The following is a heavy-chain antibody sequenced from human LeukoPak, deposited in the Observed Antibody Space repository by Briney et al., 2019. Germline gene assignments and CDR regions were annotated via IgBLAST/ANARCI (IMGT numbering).Heavy chain of an antibody. CDR2: ISSNGDRV. J-gene: IGHJ4*02. CDR1: GFVFSDNT. D-gene: IGHD5-18*01. CDR3: ARDFVDTAMVSRFDY. Sequence: PGGSLRLSCAASGFVFSDNTMHWVRQAPGKGLEWVAIISSNGDRVYYVDSLKGRFTISRDNSKNTLYLQMNSLRAEDTAVYYCARDFVDTAMVSRFDYWGQGTLVTVSS. V-gene: IGHV3-30-3*01.